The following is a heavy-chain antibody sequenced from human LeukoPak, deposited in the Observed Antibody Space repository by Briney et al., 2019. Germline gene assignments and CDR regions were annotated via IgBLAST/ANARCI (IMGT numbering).Heavy chain of an antibody. CDR2: IKLDGSEK. J-gene: IGHJ4*02. D-gene: IGHD1-26*01. CDR1: GFTFSTYW. V-gene: IGHV3-7*01. CDR3: ARVRDSGSYFCYFDY. Sequence: GGSLRLSCAASGFTFSTYWMSWVRQAPGKGLEWVANIKLDGSEKYYVDSVKGRFTISRDNAKNSLYLQMDSLRAEDTAVYYCARVRDSGSYFCYFDYWGQGTLVTVSS.